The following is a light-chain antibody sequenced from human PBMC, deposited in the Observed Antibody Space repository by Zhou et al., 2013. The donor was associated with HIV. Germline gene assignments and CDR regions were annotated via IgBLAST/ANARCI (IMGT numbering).Light chain of an antibody. CDR3: QLYHNWPPTWT. CDR2: AAV. Sequence: QYPDTLSVSPGDSVTVACRATQTVSSNLAWYQHKPGQSPRLLIYAAVSRATGVPXRFSGGGSQTDFTLNINNLQPEDIAVYYCQLYHNWPPTWTFGQGTKV. J-gene: IGKJ1*01. CDR1: QTVSSN. V-gene: IGKV3-15*01.